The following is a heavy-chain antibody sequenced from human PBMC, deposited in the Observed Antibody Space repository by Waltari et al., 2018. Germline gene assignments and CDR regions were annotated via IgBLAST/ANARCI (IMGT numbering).Heavy chain of an antibody. V-gene: IGHV1-69*04. D-gene: IGHD6-19*01. CDR1: GGTFRNYA. CDR2: INPILGMT. J-gene: IGHJ4*02. Sequence: QVQLAQSGAEVRKPGSSVKVSCKTSGGTFRNYAINWVRQAPGQGLEWVGRINPILGMTNYAQRFQGRVTMTADKSTNTVSMELNSLKFEDTAVYYCAREVTLEYSTGWYYFDYWGQGILVTVSS. CDR3: AREVTLEYSTGWYYFDY.